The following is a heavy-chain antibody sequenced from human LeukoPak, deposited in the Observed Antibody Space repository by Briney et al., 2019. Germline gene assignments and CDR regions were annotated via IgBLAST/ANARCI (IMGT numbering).Heavy chain of an antibody. CDR3: ARAIVLMVYADN. CDR1: GGSFSGYY. V-gene: IGHV4-34*01. CDR2: VNHSGST. J-gene: IGHJ4*02. D-gene: IGHD2-8*01. Sequence: SETLSLTCAVYGGSFSGYYWSWIRQPPGKGLEWIGEVNHSGSTNYNPSLKSRVTISVDTSKNQFSLKLSSVTAADTAVYYCARAIVLMVYADNWGQGTLVTFSS.